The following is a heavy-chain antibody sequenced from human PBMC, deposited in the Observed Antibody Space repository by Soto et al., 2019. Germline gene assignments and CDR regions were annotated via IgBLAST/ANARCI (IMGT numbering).Heavy chain of an antibody. CDR3: ARPYSGSYWAAFDI. CDR1: GGSISSDY. D-gene: IGHD1-26*01. CDR2: IYYSGSS. V-gene: IGHV4-59*01. Sequence: SETLSLTCTVSGGSISSDYWSWIRQPPGKGLEWIGYIYYSGSSNYSPSLKSRVIMSLDTSKNHFSLKLSSVTAADTAVYYCARPYSGSYWAAFDIWGQGTMVTVSS. J-gene: IGHJ3*02.